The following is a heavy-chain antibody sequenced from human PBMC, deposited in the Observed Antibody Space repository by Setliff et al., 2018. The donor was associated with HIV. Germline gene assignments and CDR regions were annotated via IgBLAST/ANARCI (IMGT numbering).Heavy chain of an antibody. CDR3: ARDRGGSWTFDH. D-gene: IGHD2-15*01. J-gene: IGHJ4*02. V-gene: IGHV1-46*01. Sequence: ASVKVSCKASGYTFTSYYMHWVRQAPGQGLEWMGFINPNEIMAHYAQKFQDRVALTRDTSTGTVYMELRSLRSEDTAVYYCARDRGGSWTFDHWGQGTLGTVSS. CDR1: GYTFTSYY. CDR2: INPNEIMA.